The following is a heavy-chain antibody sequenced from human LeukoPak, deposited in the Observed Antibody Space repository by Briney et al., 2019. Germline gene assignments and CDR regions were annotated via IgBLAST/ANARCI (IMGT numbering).Heavy chain of an antibody. V-gene: IGHV3-20*04. CDR2: INWNGGST. CDR3: VGGLTAAGTPAADAFDI. CDR1: GFTFDDYG. D-gene: IGHD6-13*01. Sequence: GGSLRLSCAASGFTFDDYGMSWVRQAPGKGLEWVSGINWNGGSTVYADSVKGRFTISRDNAKNSLYLQMNSLRAEDTALYYCVGGLTAAGTPAADAFDIWGQGTMVTVSS. J-gene: IGHJ3*02.